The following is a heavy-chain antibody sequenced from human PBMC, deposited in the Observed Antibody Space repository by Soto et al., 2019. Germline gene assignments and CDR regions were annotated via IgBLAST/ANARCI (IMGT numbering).Heavy chain of an antibody. CDR3: AGGDGVSTCFYFAF. J-gene: IGHJ4*02. V-gene: IGHV3-30*03. D-gene: IGHD2-8*01. CDR2: ISNDGSDT. Sequence: QVQLVESGGSVVQPGRSLRLSCAASGITFNSYGIHWVRQAPGKGLEWVALISNDGSDTYYADPVRGRFTISRDNSKNTLYLQMNSLRAEDTAVYYCAGGDGVSTCFYFAFWGQGTLVTVSS. CDR1: GITFNSYG.